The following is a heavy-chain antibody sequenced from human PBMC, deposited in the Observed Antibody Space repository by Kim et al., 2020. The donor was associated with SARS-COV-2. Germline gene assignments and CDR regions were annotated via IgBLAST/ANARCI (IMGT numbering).Heavy chain of an antibody. Sequence: GGSLRLSCVASGFTFSTYAMNWVRQAPGKGLEWVSTISPSGTRTYYADSVEGRFTISRDNSKNTLYLQMNSLRAEDTAIYYCGKDSGGQGTLVTVSS. D-gene: IGHD3-10*01. CDR3: GKDS. CDR2: ISPSGTRT. CDR1: GFTFSTYA. J-gene: IGHJ4*02. V-gene: IGHV3-23*01.